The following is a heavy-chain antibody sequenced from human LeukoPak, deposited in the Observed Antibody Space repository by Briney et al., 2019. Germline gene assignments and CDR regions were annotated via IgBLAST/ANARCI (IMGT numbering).Heavy chain of an antibody. CDR1: GASISSGSNY. Sequence: PSETLSLTCSVSGASISSGSNYCGWIRQPPGKTLEWIVSIYSSGITYSNPSLKSQVIIIIDTSKKQFSLKLSSVTAADTAVYYCARGGYSGPPDFDYWGQGTLVTVSS. V-gene: IGHV4-39*07. D-gene: IGHD5-12*01. J-gene: IGHJ4*02. CDR3: ARGGYSGPPDFDY. CDR2: IYSSGIT.